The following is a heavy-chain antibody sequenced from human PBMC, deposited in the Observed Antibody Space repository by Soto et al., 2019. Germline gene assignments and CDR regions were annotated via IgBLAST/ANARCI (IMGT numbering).Heavy chain of an antibody. CDR2: IYYSGST. J-gene: IGHJ5*02. CDR3: ASGGDYRVDWFDP. V-gene: IGHV4-31*03. D-gene: IGHD4-17*01. CDR1: GGSISSGGYY. Sequence: QVQLQESGPGLVKPSQTLSLTCTVSGGSISSGGYYWSWIRQHPGKGLEWIGYIYYSGSTYYNPSLKRRVTMSVDTSKNQFSLKLSSVTAADTAVYYCASGGDYRVDWFDPWGQGTLVTVSS.